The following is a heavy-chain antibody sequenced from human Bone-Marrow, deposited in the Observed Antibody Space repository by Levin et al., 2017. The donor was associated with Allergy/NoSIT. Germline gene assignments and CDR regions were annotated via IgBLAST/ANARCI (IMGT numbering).Heavy chain of an antibody. CDR3: ARDRSAVGSRGYSYGMDV. V-gene: IGHV3-11*01. J-gene: IGHJ6*02. D-gene: IGHD3-10*01. Sequence: GGSLRLSCAASGFIFSDYYMSWIRQVPGRGLEWISYITDNGDNRYYADSVKGRFTISRDNAKNSVYLQMNGLKTDDTAVYYCARDRSAVGSRGYSYGMDVWGQGTTVTVSS. CDR1: GFIFSDYY. CDR2: ITDNGDNR.